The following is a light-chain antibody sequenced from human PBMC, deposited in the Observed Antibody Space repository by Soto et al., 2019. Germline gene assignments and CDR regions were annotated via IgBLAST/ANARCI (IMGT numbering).Light chain of an antibody. V-gene: IGLV2-11*01. CDR2: DVS. CDR1: SSDVGGYNY. J-gene: IGLJ1*01. Sequence: QSVLTQPRSVSGSPGQSVTISCTGTSSDVGGYNYVSWYQQHPGKAPKLMIYDVSKRPSGVPDRFSGSKSGNTASLTISGLQAEDEADYYCCSYAGSYNLYVFGSGTKVTVL. CDR3: CSYAGSYNLYV.